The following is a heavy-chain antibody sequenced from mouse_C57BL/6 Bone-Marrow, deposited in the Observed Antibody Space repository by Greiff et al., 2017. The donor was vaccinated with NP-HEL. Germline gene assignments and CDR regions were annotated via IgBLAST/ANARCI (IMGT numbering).Heavy chain of an antibody. CDR2: IHPNSGST. J-gene: IGHJ3*01. CDR3: AKDSGSRISFAY. CDR1: GYTFTSYW. Sequence: QVQLQQPGAELVKPGASVKLSCKASGYTFTSYWMHWVKQRPGQGLEWIGMIHPNSGSTNYNEKFKSKATLTVDKSSSTAYMQLSSLTSEDSAVYYCAKDSGSRISFAYWGQGTLVTVSA. D-gene: IGHD1-1*01. V-gene: IGHV1-64*01.